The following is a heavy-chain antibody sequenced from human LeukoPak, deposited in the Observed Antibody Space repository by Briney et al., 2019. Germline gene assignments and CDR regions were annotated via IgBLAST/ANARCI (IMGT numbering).Heavy chain of an antibody. J-gene: IGHJ4*02. V-gene: IGHV1-69*13. D-gene: IGHD3-10*01. CDR2: IIPIFGTA. Sequence: GASVKVSCKASGGTFNSYAISWVRQAPGQGLEWMGGIIPIFGTANYAQKFQGRVTITADESTSTAYMELSSLRSEDTAVYYCARAPNYYYGDFDYWGQGTLVTVSS. CDR1: GGTFNSYA. CDR3: ARAPNYYYGDFDY.